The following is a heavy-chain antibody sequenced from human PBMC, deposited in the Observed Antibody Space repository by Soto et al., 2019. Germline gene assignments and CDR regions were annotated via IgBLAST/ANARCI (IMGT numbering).Heavy chain of an antibody. Sequence: ESLKISCKGSGYSFTSYWIGWVRQMPGKGLEWMGIIYPGDSDTRYSPSFQGQVTISADKSISTAYLQWSSLKASDTAMYYCAGPSIAGYYYYGMDVWGQGTTVTVSS. CDR2: IYPGDSDT. D-gene: IGHD6-6*01. J-gene: IGHJ6*02. V-gene: IGHV5-51*01. CDR1: GYSFTSYW. CDR3: AGPSIAGYYYYGMDV.